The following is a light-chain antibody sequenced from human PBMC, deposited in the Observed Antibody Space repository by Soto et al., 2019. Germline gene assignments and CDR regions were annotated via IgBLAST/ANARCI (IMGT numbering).Light chain of an antibody. CDR2: EVS. CDR3: SSYIGTSTIYV. CDR1: SSDVGGYDY. Sequence: QSVLTQPASVSGSPGQSITISCTGTSSDVGGYDYVSWFQQYPGTAPKLMILEVSNRPSGVSNRFSGSKSGNTASLTISGLQAEDEADYYCSSYIGTSTIYVLGTGTKVTVL. V-gene: IGLV2-14*01. J-gene: IGLJ1*01.